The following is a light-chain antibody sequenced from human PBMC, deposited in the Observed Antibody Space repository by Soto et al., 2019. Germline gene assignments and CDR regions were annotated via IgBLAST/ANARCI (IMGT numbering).Light chain of an antibody. CDR1: LDISSF. Sequence: DIQMTQSPSSLSASVGARVTITGQASLDISSFLNWYKQNPGKAPKILIYEASSLESAVPSRFSGSGSGTEFTLTISGLQPDDFATYYCQQFNSYPITFGQGTRLEIK. CDR2: EAS. V-gene: IGKV1-5*01. J-gene: IGKJ5*01. CDR3: QQFNSYPIT.